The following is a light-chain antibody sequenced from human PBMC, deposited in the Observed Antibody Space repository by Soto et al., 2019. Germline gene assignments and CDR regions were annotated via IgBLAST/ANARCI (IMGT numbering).Light chain of an antibody. Sequence: QSALTQPASVSGSPGQSITISCTGTSSNVGSYNLVSWYQQHPGKAPKLMIYEGSKRPSGVSYRFSGSKSGNTASLTISGLQAEDEADYYCCSYAGRSTYVFGTGTKLTVL. J-gene: IGLJ1*01. CDR1: SSNVGSYNL. V-gene: IGLV2-23*01. CDR3: CSYAGRSTYV. CDR2: EGS.